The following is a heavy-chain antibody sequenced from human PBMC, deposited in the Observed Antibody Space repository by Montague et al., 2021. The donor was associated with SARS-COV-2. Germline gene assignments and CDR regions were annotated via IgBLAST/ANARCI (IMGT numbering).Heavy chain of an antibody. D-gene: IGHD3-22*01. J-gene: IGHJ2*01. Sequence: SETLSLTCAVYGGSFSDYYWSWIRQPPGKGLEGIGEINHSGSTNYNPSLRKRVTRLVDTSKNKFSLMLSAVTAADTAVYYCAKGAPTISMLLVVMTRAGWYFALWGRGTLVTVSS. V-gene: IGHV4-34*01. CDR2: INHSGST. CDR3: AKGAPTISMLLVVMTRAGWYFAL. CDR1: GGSFSDYY.